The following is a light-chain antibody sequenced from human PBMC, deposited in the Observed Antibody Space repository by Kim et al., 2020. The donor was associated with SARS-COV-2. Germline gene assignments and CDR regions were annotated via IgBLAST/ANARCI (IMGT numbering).Light chain of an antibody. CDR1: QSISSW. J-gene: IGKJ2*01. CDR2: KAS. Sequence: DIQMTQSPSTLSASVGDRVTITCRASQSISSWLAWYQQKPGKAPKLLIYKASSLESGVPSRFSGSGSGTEFTLTISSLQPDDFAPYYCQQYNSYPYPFGQGTKLEI. V-gene: IGKV1-5*03. CDR3: QQYNSYPYP.